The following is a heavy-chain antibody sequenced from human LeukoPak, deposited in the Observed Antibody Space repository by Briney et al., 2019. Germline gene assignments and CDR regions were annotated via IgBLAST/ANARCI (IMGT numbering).Heavy chain of an antibody. V-gene: IGHV3-9*01. CDR2: ISWNSGSI. Sequence: PGGSLRLSCAASGFTFDDYAMHWVRQAPGTGLEWVSGISWNSGSIGYGDSVKGRFTISRDNAKNSLYLQMNSLRAEDTAVYYCARGGYSSSWYYFDYWGQGTLVTVSS. CDR1: GFTFDDYA. J-gene: IGHJ4*02. CDR3: ARGGYSSSWYYFDY. D-gene: IGHD6-13*01.